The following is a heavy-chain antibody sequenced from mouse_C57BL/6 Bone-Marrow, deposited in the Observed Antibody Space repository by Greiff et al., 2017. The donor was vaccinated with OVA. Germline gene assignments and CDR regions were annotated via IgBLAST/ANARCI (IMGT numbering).Heavy chain of an antibody. Sequence: EVMLVESGGGLVKPGGSLKLSCAASGFTFSSYTMSWVRQTPEKRLEWVATISGGGGNTYYPDSVKGRFTISRDNAKNTLYLQMSSLRSEDTALYYCARRGPYYVDYWGQGTTLTVSS. CDR3: ARRGPYYVDY. J-gene: IGHJ2*01. D-gene: IGHD3-3*01. V-gene: IGHV5-9*01. CDR2: ISGGGGNT. CDR1: GFTFSSYT.